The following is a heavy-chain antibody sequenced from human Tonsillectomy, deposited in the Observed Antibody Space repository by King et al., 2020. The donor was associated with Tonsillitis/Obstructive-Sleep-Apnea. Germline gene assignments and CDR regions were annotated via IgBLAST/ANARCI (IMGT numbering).Heavy chain of an antibody. Sequence: VQLVQSGAEVKKPGASVKVSCKASGYTFTSYDISWVRQAPGQGLEWMGWISAYNGNTNYAQKLQGRVTMPTDTSTSTAYMELRSLRSDDTAVYYCARPVFDYGDYVYFQHWGQGTLVTVSS. V-gene: IGHV1-18*01. D-gene: IGHD4-17*01. CDR3: ARPVFDYGDYVYFQH. CDR1: GYTFTSYD. J-gene: IGHJ1*01. CDR2: ISAYNGNT.